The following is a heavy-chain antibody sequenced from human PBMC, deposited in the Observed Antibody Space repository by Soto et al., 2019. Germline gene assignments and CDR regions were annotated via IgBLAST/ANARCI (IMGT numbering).Heavy chain of an antibody. J-gene: IGHJ6*02. D-gene: IGHD5-18*01. CDR3: ARESYGYSGYYYYYGMDV. CDR2: INHSGST. V-gene: IGHV4-34*01. CDR1: GGSFSGYY. Sequence: SETLSLTCAVYGGSFSGYYWSWIRQPPGKGLEWIGEINHSGSTNYNPSLKSRVTISVDTSKDQFSLKLSSVTAADTAVYYCARESYGYSGYYYYYGMDVWGQGTTVTVS.